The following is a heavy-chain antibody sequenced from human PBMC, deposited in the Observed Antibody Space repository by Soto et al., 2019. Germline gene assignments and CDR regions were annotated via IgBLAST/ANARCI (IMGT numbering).Heavy chain of an antibody. CDR2: IIPIFGTA. Sequence: ASVKVSCKASGGTFSSYVISWVRQAPGQGLEWMGGIIPIFGTANYAQKFQGRVTIIADKSTSTAYMELSSLRSEDTAVYYCARDLGELRFDPWGQGTLVTVSS. D-gene: IGHD1-26*01. V-gene: IGHV1-69*06. CDR3: ARDLGELRFDP. CDR1: GGTFSSYV. J-gene: IGHJ5*02.